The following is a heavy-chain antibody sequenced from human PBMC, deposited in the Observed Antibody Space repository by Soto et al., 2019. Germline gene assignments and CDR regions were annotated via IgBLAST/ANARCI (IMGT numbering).Heavy chain of an antibody. CDR2: IYWDDDK. CDR1: GFRISRRGEC. D-gene: IGHD2-2*01. J-gene: IGHJ5*01. CDR3: AHNPPAMPCFDF. V-gene: IGHV2-5*02. Sequence: FAGFRISRRGECVAWIRQPPGGALEFLALIYWDDDKRYSPSLRSTVTVTKDTSNTQVVLTMTDMDPGDTVIYYCAHNPPAMPCFDFSGQGTLVTLPS.